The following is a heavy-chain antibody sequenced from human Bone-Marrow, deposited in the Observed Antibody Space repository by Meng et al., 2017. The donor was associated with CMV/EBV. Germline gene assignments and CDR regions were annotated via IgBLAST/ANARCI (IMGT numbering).Heavy chain of an antibody. CDR3: AKDSGAYKRLPDY. V-gene: IGHV3-9*01. D-gene: IGHD1-1*01. J-gene: IGHJ4*02. Sequence: SLKISCAASGFTFDDYAMHWVRQAPGKGLEWVSGISWNSGSIGYADSVKGRFTISRDNAKNSLYLQMNSLRAEDTALYYCAKDSGAYKRLPDYWGQGTLVTFSS. CDR2: ISWNSGSI. CDR1: GFTFDDYA.